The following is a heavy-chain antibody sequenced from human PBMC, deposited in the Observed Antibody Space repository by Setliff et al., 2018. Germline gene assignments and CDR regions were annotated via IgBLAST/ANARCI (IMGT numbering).Heavy chain of an antibody. CDR2: ISDSGAAT. V-gene: IGHV3-23*01. J-gene: IGHJ4*02. D-gene: IGHD3-3*01. CDR3: ARDLSGRSDY. Sequence: GGSLRLSCAASGFTFSNYAMSWVRQAPGKGLEWVSAISDSGAATYYADSVKGRFTISRDTSKNMLYLQMNSPRAEDTALYYCARDLSGRSDYWGQGTLVTVSS. CDR1: GFTFSNYA.